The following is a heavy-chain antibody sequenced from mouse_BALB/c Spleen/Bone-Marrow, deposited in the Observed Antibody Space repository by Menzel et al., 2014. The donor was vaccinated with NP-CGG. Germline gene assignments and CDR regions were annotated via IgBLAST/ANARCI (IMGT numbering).Heavy chain of an antibody. V-gene: IGHV1-77*01. J-gene: IGHJ4*01. CDR2: IYPGSGNT. CDR3: TRAASLDY. CDR1: GYTFTDYY. Sequence: VQLHQSGAELARPGASVKLSCKASGYTFTDYYLSWVKQRTGQGLEWIGEIYPGSGNTYYNEKFKGKATLTADRSSSTAYMQLSSLTSEDSAVYCCTRAASLDYWGQGTSVTVSS.